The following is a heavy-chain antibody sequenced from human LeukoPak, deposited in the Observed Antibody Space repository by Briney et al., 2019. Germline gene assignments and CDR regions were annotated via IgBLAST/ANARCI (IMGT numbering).Heavy chain of an antibody. CDR3: ARAHQYSSSWFNWFDP. Sequence: SETLSLTCTVSRGSISSYYWSWIRQPPREGLEWIGYIYYSGSTNYNPSLKSRVTISVDTSKNQFSLKLSSVTAADTAVYYCARAHQYSSSWFNWFDPWGQGTLVTVSS. J-gene: IGHJ5*02. V-gene: IGHV4-59*01. CDR1: RGSISSYY. D-gene: IGHD6-13*01. CDR2: IYYSGST.